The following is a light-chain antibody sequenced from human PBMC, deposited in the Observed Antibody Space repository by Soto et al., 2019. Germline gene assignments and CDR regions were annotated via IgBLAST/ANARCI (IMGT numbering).Light chain of an antibody. Sequence: DIQMTQSPSTLSASVGDRVTITFRASQSISSWLAWYQQKPGKAPKLLIYKASNLESGVPSRFSGSGSGTEFTLTISSLQPDDFATYYCQQYNSYSSFGQGTKVDIK. CDR1: QSISSW. CDR2: KAS. CDR3: QQYNSYSS. V-gene: IGKV1-5*03. J-gene: IGKJ1*01.